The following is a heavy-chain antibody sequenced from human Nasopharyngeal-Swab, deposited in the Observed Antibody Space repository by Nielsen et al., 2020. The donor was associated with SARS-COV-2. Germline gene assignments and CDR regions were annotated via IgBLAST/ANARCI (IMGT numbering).Heavy chain of an antibody. Sequence: SETLSFTCTVSGASISGHHWSWIRQPPGKGLEWIGYVSFSGITNYNPSLNSRVTISADSSKNQFSLELGSVTAADTAVYYCAREEYYYDSSGNYYRAFDYWGQGTLVTASS. CDR2: VSFSGIT. V-gene: IGHV4-59*11. D-gene: IGHD3-22*01. J-gene: IGHJ4*02. CDR3: AREEYYYDSSGNYYRAFDY. CDR1: GASISGHH.